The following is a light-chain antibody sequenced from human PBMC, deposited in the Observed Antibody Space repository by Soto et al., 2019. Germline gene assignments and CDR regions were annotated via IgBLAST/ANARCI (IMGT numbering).Light chain of an antibody. CDR1: QGISSW. Sequence: DIQMTQSPSFVSASAGDRVTITCRAFQGISSWLAWYQHKPGRAPKLLIHAASTLESGVVSRFSGSGSGKDFSLTISRLQPEDFATYYCQQTTSFPLTFGGGTKVEIK. J-gene: IGKJ4*02. CDR2: AAS. V-gene: IGKV1-12*01. CDR3: QQTTSFPLT.